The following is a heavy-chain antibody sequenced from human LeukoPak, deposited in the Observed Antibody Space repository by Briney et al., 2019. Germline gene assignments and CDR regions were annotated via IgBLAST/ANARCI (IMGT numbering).Heavy chain of an antibody. CDR1: GFTFSSYA. V-gene: IGHV3-30*04. J-gene: IGHJ4*02. D-gene: IGHD3-10*01. CDR3: VGGSGSRRWVDY. CDR2: ISYDGSEK. Sequence: PGGSLRLSCAASGFTFSSYAVHWVRQAPGKGLEWVAVISYDGSEKYYADSVKGRFTISRDNSKNTLYLQMNSLRAEDTAVYYCVGGSGSRRWVDYWGQGTLVTVSS.